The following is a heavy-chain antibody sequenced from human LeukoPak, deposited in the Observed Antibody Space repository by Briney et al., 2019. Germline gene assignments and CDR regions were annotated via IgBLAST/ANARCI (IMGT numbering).Heavy chain of an antibody. Sequence: GGSLRLSCAASGFTFSSYAMTWVRQAPGKGLEWVSAISGSSGSTYYADSVKGRFTISRDNSKNTLYLQMNSLRAEDTAVYYCAKGVPGSGSYYGSDYWGQGTLVTVSS. D-gene: IGHD1-26*01. CDR2: ISGSSGST. J-gene: IGHJ4*02. V-gene: IGHV3-23*01. CDR3: AKGVPGSGSYYGSDY. CDR1: GFTFSSYA.